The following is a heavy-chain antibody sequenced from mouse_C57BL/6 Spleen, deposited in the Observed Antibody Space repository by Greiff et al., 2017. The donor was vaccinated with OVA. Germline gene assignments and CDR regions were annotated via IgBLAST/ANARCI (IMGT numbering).Heavy chain of an antibody. CDR1: GYAFSSYW. Sequence: QVQLQQSGAELVKPGASVKISCKASGYAFSSYWMNWVKQRPGKGLEWIGQIYPGDGDTNYNGKFKGKATLTADKSSSTAYMQLSSLTSEDSAVYFCARDPYYGSSYDYAMDYWGQGTSVTVSS. CDR2: IYPGDGDT. J-gene: IGHJ4*01. V-gene: IGHV1-80*01. CDR3: ARDPYYGSSYDYAMDY. D-gene: IGHD1-1*01.